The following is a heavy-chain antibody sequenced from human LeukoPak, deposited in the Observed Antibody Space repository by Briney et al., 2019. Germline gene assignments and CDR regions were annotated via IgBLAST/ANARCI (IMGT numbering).Heavy chain of an antibody. Sequence: PSETLSLTCAVYGGSFSGYYWSWIRQPPGKGLEWIGEINHSGSTNYNPSLKSRVTISVDTSKNQFPLKLSSVTAADTAVYYCARGQLPFIWGQGTMVTVSS. CDR1: GGSFSGYY. V-gene: IGHV4-34*01. J-gene: IGHJ3*02. CDR2: INHSGST. CDR3: ARGQLPFI. D-gene: IGHD3-16*02.